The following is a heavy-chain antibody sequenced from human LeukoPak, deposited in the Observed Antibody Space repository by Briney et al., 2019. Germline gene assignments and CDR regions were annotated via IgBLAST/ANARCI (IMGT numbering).Heavy chain of an antibody. Sequence: ASVKVSCKASGYTFTGYYMHWVRQAPGQGLEWMGWINPYSGGTNYTQKFQGRVTMTRDTSISTAYIELSRLTSDDTAVYYCARPYCSGGSCHDYFDYWGQGTLVTVSS. CDR2: INPYSGGT. CDR3: ARPYCSGGSCHDYFDY. D-gene: IGHD2-15*01. CDR1: GYTFTGYY. V-gene: IGHV1-2*02. J-gene: IGHJ4*02.